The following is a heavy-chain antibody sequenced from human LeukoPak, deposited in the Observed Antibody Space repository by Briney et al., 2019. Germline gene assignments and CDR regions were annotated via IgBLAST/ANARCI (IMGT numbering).Heavy chain of an antibody. CDR2: IIPIFGTA. CDR1: GGTFSSYA. V-gene: IGHV1-69*05. Sequence: KVSCKASGGTFSSYAISWVRQAPGQGLEWMGRIIPIFGTANYAQKFQGRVTITTDESMSTAYMELSSLRSEDTAVYYCARDSVVIGPFDYWGQGTLVTVSS. D-gene: IGHD3-22*01. CDR3: ARDSVVIGPFDY. J-gene: IGHJ4*02.